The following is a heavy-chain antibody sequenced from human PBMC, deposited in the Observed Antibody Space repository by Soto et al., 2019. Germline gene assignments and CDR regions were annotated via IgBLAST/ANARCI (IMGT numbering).Heavy chain of an antibody. Sequence: QVQLVQDGAEVKKPGSSVKVSCKASGDTFSRYAISWVRQAPGQGLEWMGGIIPIFGTANYAQQFQGRVTITADEYKSTAYMDLSILRSEDTAVYYCARDGSGYRSRASPMDVWGQGTPVTVSS. V-gene: IGHV1-69*01. CDR1: GDTFSRYA. CDR2: IIPIFGTA. CDR3: ARDGSGYRSRASPMDV. D-gene: IGHD3-22*01. J-gene: IGHJ6*02.